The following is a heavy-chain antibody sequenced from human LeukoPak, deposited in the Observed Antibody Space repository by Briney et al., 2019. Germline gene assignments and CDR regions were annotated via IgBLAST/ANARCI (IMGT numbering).Heavy chain of an antibody. V-gene: IGHV3-21*01. CDR2: ISSSSSYI. CDR3: ARARGYSYGYAFDY. D-gene: IGHD5-18*01. CDR1: GFTFSSYN. Sequence: GGSLRLSCAASGFTFSSYNMNWVRQAPGQGLEWVSSISSSSSYIYYADSVKGRFTISRDNAKNSLYLQMNSLRAEDTAVYYCARARGYSYGYAFDYWGQGTLVTVSS. J-gene: IGHJ4*02.